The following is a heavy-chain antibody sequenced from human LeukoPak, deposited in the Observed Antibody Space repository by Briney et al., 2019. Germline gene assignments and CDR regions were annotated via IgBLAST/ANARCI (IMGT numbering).Heavy chain of an antibody. CDR2: IKQGGSEK. CDR1: GFTFSNFW. J-gene: IGHJ4*02. V-gene: IGHV3-7*03. D-gene: IGHD3-10*01. Sequence: PGGSLRLSCAASGFTFSNFWMSWVRQTPGKGLEWVANIKQGGSEKYYVDSVKGRFTISRDNAKNSLYLQMNSLRVEDTAVYYCARGQLLWFGELPYFDYWGQGTLVTVSS. CDR3: ARGQLLWFGELPYFDY.